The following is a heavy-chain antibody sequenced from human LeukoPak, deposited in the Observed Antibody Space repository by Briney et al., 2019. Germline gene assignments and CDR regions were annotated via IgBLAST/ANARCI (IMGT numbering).Heavy chain of an antibody. CDR1: GFTFSSYA. D-gene: IGHD5-24*01. V-gene: IGHV3-23*01. J-gene: IGHJ3*01. CDR2: ISDNGGLR. Sequence: GGSLRLSCAASGFTFSSYAMNWVRQAPGKGLEWVSVISDNGGLRYSADSVKGRFTISRDNSKNTLYLQMNGLRAEDTAVYYCAKRDEEYAFNLWGQGTMVTVSS. CDR3: AKRDEEYAFNL.